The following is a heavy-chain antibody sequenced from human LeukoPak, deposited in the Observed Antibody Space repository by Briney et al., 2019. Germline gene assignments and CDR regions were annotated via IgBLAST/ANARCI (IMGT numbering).Heavy chain of an antibody. Sequence: SETLSLTCTVSGGSISSSSYYWGWIRQPPGKGLEWIGSIYYSGSTYYNPSLKSRVTISVDTSKNQFSLKLSSVIAADTALYYCARENFYFDYWGQGTLVTVSS. CDR1: GGSISSSSYY. CDR2: IYYSGST. V-gene: IGHV4-39*01. D-gene: IGHD1-7*01. J-gene: IGHJ4*02. CDR3: ARENFYFDY.